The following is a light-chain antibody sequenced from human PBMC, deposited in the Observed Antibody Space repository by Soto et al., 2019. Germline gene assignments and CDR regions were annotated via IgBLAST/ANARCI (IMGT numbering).Light chain of an antibody. Sequence: MTQSPATLSVSPGERATLSCRASQSVSNNLAWYQQKPGQAPRLLIYDASTRATGIPARFSGSGSGTEFTLTISGLQSEDFAVYDCQQYNNWPPWTFGQGTKVEIK. CDR3: QQYNNWPPWT. V-gene: IGKV3-15*01. CDR2: DAS. CDR1: QSVSNN. J-gene: IGKJ1*01.